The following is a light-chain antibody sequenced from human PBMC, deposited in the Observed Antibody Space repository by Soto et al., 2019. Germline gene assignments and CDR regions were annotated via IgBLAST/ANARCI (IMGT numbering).Light chain of an antibody. V-gene: IGKV3-11*01. Sequence: EIVLTQSPATLSLSPGERATLSCRASQSVSSFLAWYQQRPGQAPRLLIYDTSNRVTGIPARFSGSGSGTDFTLTISSLEPEDFAVYYCHQRSNWPLTFGGGTKVEI. J-gene: IGKJ4*01. CDR1: QSVSSF. CDR3: HQRSNWPLT. CDR2: DTS.